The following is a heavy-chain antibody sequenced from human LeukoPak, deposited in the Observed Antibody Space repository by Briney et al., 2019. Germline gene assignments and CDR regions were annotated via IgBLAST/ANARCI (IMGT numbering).Heavy chain of an antibody. CDR1: GFTFSNAW. D-gene: IGHD3-10*01. CDR2: IKQDGSEK. CDR3: ARYAATPTYYYGSGTPPQHFDY. J-gene: IGHJ4*02. V-gene: IGHV3-7*01. Sequence: GGSLRLSCAASGFTFSNAWMSWVRQAPGKGLEWVANIKQDGSEKYYVDSVKGRFTISRDNAKNSLYLQMNSLRAEDTAVYYCARYAATPTYYYGSGTPPQHFDYWGQGTLVTVSS.